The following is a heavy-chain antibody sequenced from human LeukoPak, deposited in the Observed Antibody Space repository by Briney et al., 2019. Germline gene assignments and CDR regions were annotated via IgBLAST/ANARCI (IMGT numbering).Heavy chain of an antibody. Sequence: ASVKVSYKASRCTFTSYVINWVRQAPGQGLEWMGWISAYNGNTNYAQKLQGRVTMTRDTSTSTAYMELRSLRSDDTAVYYCARDPGSYGDAFDIWGQGTMVTV. CDR2: ISAYNGNT. CDR3: ARDPGSYGDAFDI. CDR1: RCTFTSYV. V-gene: IGHV1-18*01. J-gene: IGHJ3*02. D-gene: IGHD3-16*01.